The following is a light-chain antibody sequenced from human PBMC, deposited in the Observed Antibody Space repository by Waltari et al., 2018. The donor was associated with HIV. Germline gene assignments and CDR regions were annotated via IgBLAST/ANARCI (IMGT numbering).Light chain of an antibody. CDR1: QSIGNY. J-gene: IGKJ2*01. V-gene: IGKV1-39*01. CDR3: QQTYSNPST. CDR2: AAS. Sequence: DIQRTQSPSSLSASVGDRAAITCRANQSIGNYLNWYQQKLGKAPKLLIYAASSLQTGVPSRFSARGSGTAFALLITSLQPEDFATYHCQQTYSNPSTFGQGTKL.